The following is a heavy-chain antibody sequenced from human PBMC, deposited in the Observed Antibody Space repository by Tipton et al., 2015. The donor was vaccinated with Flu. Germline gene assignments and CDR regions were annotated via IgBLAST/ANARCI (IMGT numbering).Heavy chain of an antibody. J-gene: IGHJ4*01. D-gene: IGHD4-11*01. V-gene: IGHV3-9*01. Sequence: SLRLSCAASGFTFDDYAMHWVRQAPGKVLEWVSRISWNSDDLGYADSVKGRFTISRDNAKNSLYLQMNNLRPEDTALYYCAKPSTTVTTPFFDYWGHGTLVTVSS. CDR2: ISWNSDDL. CDR1: GFTFDDYA. CDR3: AKPSTTVTTPFFDY.